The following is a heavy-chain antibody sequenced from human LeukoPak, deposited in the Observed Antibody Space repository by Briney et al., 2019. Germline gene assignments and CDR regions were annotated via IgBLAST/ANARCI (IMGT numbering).Heavy chain of an antibody. CDR2: ISSSSSYI. CDR1: GFTFSSYS. D-gene: IGHD1-26*01. V-gene: IGHV3-21*04. J-gene: IGHJ4*02. CDR3: AKVGSGSYYIIDFDY. Sequence: GGSLRLSCAASGFTFSSYSMNWVRQAPGKGLEWVSSISSSSSYIYYADSVKGRFTISRDNSKNTLYLQMNSLRAEDTAVYYCAKVGSGSYYIIDFDYWGQGTLVTVSS.